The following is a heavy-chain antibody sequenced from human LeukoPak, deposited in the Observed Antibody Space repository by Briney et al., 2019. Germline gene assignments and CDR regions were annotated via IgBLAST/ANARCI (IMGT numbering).Heavy chain of an antibody. Sequence: SVKVSCKASGGTFSSYAISWVRQAPGQGLEWMGRIIPILGIANYAQKFQGRVTITADKSTSTAYMELSSLRSEDTAVYYCARRGDGDYYYGMDVWGQGTTVTVSS. D-gene: IGHD5-24*01. CDR1: GGTFSSYA. J-gene: IGHJ6*02. CDR2: IIPILGIA. CDR3: ARRGDGDYYYGMDV. V-gene: IGHV1-69*04.